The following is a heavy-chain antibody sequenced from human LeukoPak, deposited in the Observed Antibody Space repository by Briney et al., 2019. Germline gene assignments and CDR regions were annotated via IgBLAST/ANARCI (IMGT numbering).Heavy chain of an antibody. CDR3: ARRGGGGWSRDALDI. J-gene: IGHJ3*02. D-gene: IGHD6-19*01. V-gene: IGHV5-51*01. CDR1: GYSFTSYW. CDR2: IYPGDSDT. Sequence: GESLKISCKGSGYSFTSYWIGWVRQMPGKGLEWMGIIYPGDSDTRYSPSFQGQVTISADKSINTAYLQWSSLKASDTAMYYCARRGGGGWSRDALDIWGQGTMVTVSS.